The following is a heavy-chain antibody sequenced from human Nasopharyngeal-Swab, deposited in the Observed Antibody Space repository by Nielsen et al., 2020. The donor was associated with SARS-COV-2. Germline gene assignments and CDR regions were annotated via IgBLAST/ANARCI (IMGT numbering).Heavy chain of an antibody. D-gene: IGHD3-22*01. Sequence: GESLKISCVASGFTFSSYAMSWVRQAPGKGLEWVSAISGSGGSTYYADSVKGRFTISRDNSKNTLYLQMNSLRAEDTAVYYCAREPPATYYYDSSGYPKSSYYYGMDVWGQGTTVTVSS. J-gene: IGHJ6*02. CDR1: GFTFSSYA. V-gene: IGHV3-23*01. CDR3: AREPPATYYYDSSGYPKSSYYYGMDV. CDR2: ISGSGGST.